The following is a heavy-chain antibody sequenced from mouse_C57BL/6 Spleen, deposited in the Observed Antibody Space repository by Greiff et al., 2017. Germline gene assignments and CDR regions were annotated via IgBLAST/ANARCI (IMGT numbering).Heavy chain of an antibody. D-gene: IGHD4-1*01. CDR3: ARALTGTFGWYFDV. Sequence: QVQLQQPGAELVKPGASVKLSCKASGYTFTSYWMHWVKQRPGRGLEWIGRIDPNSGGTKYNEKFKSKATLTVDKPSSTAYMQLSSLTSADTAVYYCARALTGTFGWYFDVWGTGTTGTVSP. V-gene: IGHV1-72*01. CDR2: IDPNSGGT. CDR1: GYTFTSYW. J-gene: IGHJ1*03.